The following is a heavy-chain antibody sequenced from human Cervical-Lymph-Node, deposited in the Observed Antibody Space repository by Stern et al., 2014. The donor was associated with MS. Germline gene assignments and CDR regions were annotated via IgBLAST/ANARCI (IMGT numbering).Heavy chain of an antibody. J-gene: IGHJ4*02. CDR3: VRDPYGYFDY. CDR2: IRFDGSNK. V-gene: IGHV3-33*01. D-gene: IGHD3-10*01. Sequence: DQLVESGGGVVQPGRSLRLSCAASGFTFSSYDLHWVRQAPGKGLEWVAVIRFDGSNKFYAESVKGRFTISRDNSKNTLYLQMNSLRDADTAVYYCVRDPYGYFDYWGRGTLVTVST. CDR1: GFTFSSYD.